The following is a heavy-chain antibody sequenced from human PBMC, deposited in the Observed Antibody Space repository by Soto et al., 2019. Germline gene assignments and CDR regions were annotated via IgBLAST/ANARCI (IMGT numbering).Heavy chain of an antibody. CDR1: GVGITGSP. CDR2: IVVGSGNT. D-gene: IGHD3-22*01. J-gene: IGHJ3*02. Sequence: TPVKLRCEDSGVGITGSPGQWRRHAQKQSLEGIGWIVVGSGNTNYAQKFQERVTITRDMSTSTAYMELSSLRSEDTAVYYCVAGSGSDSSGYYAPNDAFDILGQGTMVTVSS. CDR3: VAGSGSDSSGYYAPNDAFDI. V-gene: IGHV1-58*01.